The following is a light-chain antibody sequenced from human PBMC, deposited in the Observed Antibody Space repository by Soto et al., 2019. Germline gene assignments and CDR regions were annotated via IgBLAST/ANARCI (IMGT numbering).Light chain of an antibody. V-gene: IGKV3D-7*01. Sequence: IQPAGSRTMTKGERATLSCRASQSVSSSYLAWYQQRPGQAPRLLIYGASSRATGIPARFSGSGSGTEFTLTISSLQSEDIAVYYCHQYYTWLRTFGQVTNVDIK. CDR1: QSVSSSY. CDR3: HQYYTWLRT. CDR2: GAS. J-gene: IGKJ1*01.